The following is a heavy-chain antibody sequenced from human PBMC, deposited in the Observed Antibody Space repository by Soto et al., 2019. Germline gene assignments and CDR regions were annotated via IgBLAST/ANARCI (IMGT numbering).Heavy chain of an antibody. D-gene: IGHD2-15*01. CDR1: GYSISSGYY. V-gene: IGHV4-38-2*01. CDR3: ARALYCSGGSCSHLRGMDV. J-gene: IGHJ6*02. Sequence: SETLSLTCAVSGYSISSGYYWGWIRQPPGKGLEWIGTIYHSGSTYYNPSLKSRVTISVDTSKNQFSLKVNSVTAADTAVYYCARALYCSGGSCSHLRGMDVWGLGTTVTV. CDR2: IYHSGST.